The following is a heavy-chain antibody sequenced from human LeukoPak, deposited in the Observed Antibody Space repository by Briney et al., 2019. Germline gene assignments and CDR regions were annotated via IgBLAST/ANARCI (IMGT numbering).Heavy chain of an antibody. V-gene: IGHV3-30-3*01. CDR1: GFTFSSYA. D-gene: IGHD3-22*01. CDR3: AGDPDFYDSSGYWDY. CDR2: ISYDGSNK. Sequence: GGSLRLSCAASGFTFSSYAMHWVRQAPGKGLEWVALISYDGSNKYYADSVKGRFTISRDNSKNTLYLQMNSLRAEDTAVYYCAGDPDFYDSSGYWDYWGQGTLVTVSS. J-gene: IGHJ4*02.